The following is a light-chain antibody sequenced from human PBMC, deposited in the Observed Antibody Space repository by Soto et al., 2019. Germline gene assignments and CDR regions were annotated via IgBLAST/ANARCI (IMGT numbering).Light chain of an antibody. J-gene: IGKJ4*01. Sequence: EIVMTQSPATLSVSPGEGATLSCKHSQNVYNNLACYQQRPGQPPRLLIYDASTRATGISARFSGSGYGTEFTLTISSLQSEDFAVYFCQQCRNWPLTFGGGTKV. CDR3: QQCRNWPLT. V-gene: IGKV3-15*01. CDR2: DAS. CDR1: QNVYNN.